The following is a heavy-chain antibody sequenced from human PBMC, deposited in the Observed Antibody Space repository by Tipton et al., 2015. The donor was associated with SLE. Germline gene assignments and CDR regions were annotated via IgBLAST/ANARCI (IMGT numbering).Heavy chain of an antibody. Sequence: TLSLNCIVSGGSISNTSYYWGWIRQPPGKGLEWIGRFYYRGNTYYKPSPKSRVTISIDTSKNQFSLTLSSVTAADTAVYYCARRWWNSDGGFDYWGQGTLVTVSS. D-gene: IGHD1/OR15-1a*01. V-gene: IGHV4-39*01. CDR2: FYYRGNT. CDR1: GGSISNTSYY. J-gene: IGHJ4*02. CDR3: ARRWWNSDGGFDY.